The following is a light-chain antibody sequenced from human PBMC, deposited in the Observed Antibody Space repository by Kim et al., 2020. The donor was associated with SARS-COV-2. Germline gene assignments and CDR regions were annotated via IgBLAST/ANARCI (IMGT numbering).Light chain of an antibody. J-gene: IGLJ2*01. CDR2: QDS. V-gene: IGLV3-1*01. CDR3: QAWDSSSVV. Sequence: SGSPGQVASITCSGDKLGDKYACWYQQKPGQSPVLVIYQDSKRPSGIPERFSGSNSGNTATLTISGTQAMDEADYYCQAWDSSSVVFGGGTKLTVL. CDR1: KLGDKY.